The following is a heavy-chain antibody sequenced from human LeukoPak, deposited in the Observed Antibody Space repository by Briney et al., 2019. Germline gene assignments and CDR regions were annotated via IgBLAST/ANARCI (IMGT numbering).Heavy chain of an antibody. CDR2: IYTSGST. CDR3: ARDGYSGYDLVVVTASNWFDP. Sequence: PSETLSLTCTVSGGSISSYYWSWIRQPAGKGLEWIGRIYTSGSTNYNPSLKSRVTMSVDTSKNQFSLKLSPVTAADTAVYYCARDGYSGYDLVVVTASNWFDPWGQGTLVTVSS. D-gene: IGHD5-12*01. V-gene: IGHV4-4*07. CDR1: GGSISSYY. J-gene: IGHJ5*02.